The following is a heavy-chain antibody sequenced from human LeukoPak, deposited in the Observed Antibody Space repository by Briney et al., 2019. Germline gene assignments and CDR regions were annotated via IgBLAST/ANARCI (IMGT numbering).Heavy chain of an antibody. CDR2: ISYDGSNK. CDR1: GFTFSSYA. Sequence: PGGSLRLSCAASGFTFSSYAMHWVRQAPGKGLEWVAVISYDGSNKYYADSVKGRFTISRDNSKNTLYLQMNSLRAEDTAVYYCAGSSGYYPYFDYWGQGTLVTVSS. CDR3: AGSSGYYPYFDY. D-gene: IGHD3-22*01. V-gene: IGHV3-30*01. J-gene: IGHJ4*02.